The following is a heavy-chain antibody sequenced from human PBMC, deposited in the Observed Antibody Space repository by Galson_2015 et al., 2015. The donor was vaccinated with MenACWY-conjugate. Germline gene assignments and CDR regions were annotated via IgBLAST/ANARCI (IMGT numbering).Heavy chain of an antibody. D-gene: IGHD3-3*01. Sequence: CAISGDSVSSSSAGWNWIRQSPSRGLEWLGRTYYRSKWYNDYAVTVESRITINPDTSKNHFSLQRNSVTPEDTAVYYCARGPLYDFNPWGQGTLVTVSS. CDR2: TYYRSKWYN. J-gene: IGHJ5*02. CDR3: ARGPLYDFNP. V-gene: IGHV6-1*01. CDR1: GDSVSSSSAG.